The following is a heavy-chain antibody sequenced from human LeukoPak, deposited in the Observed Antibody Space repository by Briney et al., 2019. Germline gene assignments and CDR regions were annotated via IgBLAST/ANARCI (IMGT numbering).Heavy chain of an antibody. Sequence: GGSLRLSCAASGFTFSSYSMNWVRQAPGKGLEWVSSISSSSSYIYYADSVKGRFTISRDNAKNSLYLQMNSLRAVDTAVYYCARDRVQILASLDYWGQGTLVTVSS. CDR2: ISSSSSYI. J-gene: IGHJ4*02. CDR3: ARDRVQILASLDY. CDR1: GFTFSSYS. V-gene: IGHV3-21*01. D-gene: IGHD2/OR15-2a*01.